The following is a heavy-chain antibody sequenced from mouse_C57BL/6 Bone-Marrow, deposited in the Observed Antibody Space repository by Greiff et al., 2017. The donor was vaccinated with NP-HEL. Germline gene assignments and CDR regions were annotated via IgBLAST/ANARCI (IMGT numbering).Heavy chain of an antibody. CDR2: IYPRSGNT. Sequence: QVQLKQSGAELARPGASVKLSCKASGYTFTSYGISWVKQRTGQGLEWIGEIYPRSGNTYYNEKFKGKATLTADKSSSTAYMELRSLTSEDSAVYFCARDLVTTVVGYWGQGTTLTVSS. D-gene: IGHD1-1*01. CDR1: GYTFTSYG. J-gene: IGHJ2*01. CDR3: ARDLVTTVVGY. V-gene: IGHV1-81*01.